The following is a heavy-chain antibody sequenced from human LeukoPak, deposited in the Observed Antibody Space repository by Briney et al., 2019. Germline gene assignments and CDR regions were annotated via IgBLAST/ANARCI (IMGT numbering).Heavy chain of an antibody. CDR2: ISGSGDST. D-gene: IGHD3-22*01. CDR3: AKVGDYYDSSGYYLVDAFDI. Sequence: PGGSLRLSCAASGFTFYSYGMSWVRQAPGKGLEWVSAISGSGDSTYYADSVKGRFTISRDNSKNTLYLQMNSLRAEDTAVYYCAKVGDYYDSSGYYLVDAFDIWSQGTMVTVSS. V-gene: IGHV3-23*01. J-gene: IGHJ3*02. CDR1: GFTFYSYG.